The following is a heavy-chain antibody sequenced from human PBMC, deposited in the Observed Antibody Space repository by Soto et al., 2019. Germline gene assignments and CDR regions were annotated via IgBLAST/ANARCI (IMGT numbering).Heavy chain of an antibody. CDR2: INPNSGGT. CDR1: GYTFTGYY. CDR3: ASGTQLWLRGYYYGMDV. D-gene: IGHD5-18*01. V-gene: IGHV1-2*02. J-gene: IGHJ6*02. Sequence: QVQLVQSGAEVKKPGASVKVSCKASGYTFTGYYMHWVRQAPGQGLEWMGWINPNSGGTNYAQKFQGRVTMTRDTSISTAYMELSRLRSDDTAVYYGASGTQLWLRGYYYGMDVWGQGTTVTVSS.